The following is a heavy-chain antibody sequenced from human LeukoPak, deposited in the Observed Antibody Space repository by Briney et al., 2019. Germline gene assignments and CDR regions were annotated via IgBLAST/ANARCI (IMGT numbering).Heavy chain of an antibody. Sequence: PSETLSLTCTVSGGSISSSSYYWGWIRQPPGKGLEWIGSIYYSGSTYYNPSLKSRVTISVDTSKNQFSLKVSSVTAADTAVYYCARALGKDNFLTPYDYWGQGTLVTVSS. J-gene: IGHJ4*02. CDR3: ARALGKDNFLTPYDY. V-gene: IGHV4-39*07. D-gene: IGHD3-16*01. CDR1: GGSISSSSYY. CDR2: IYYSGST.